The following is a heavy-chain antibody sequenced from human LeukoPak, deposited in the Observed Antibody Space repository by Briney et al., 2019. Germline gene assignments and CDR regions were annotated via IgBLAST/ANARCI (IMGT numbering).Heavy chain of an antibody. CDR3: ARGQVPTARGYNWFDP. Sequence: PSETLSLTCAVYGWSFNDYYWNWIRQPPGKGLEWIGEINARGDTNYNPSLKSRVTISVDTSKNQFSLRLTSLIPAAAAFFYCARGQVPTARGYNWFDPWGQGTLVTVSS. D-gene: IGHD2-2*01. J-gene: IGHJ5*02. V-gene: IGHV4-34*01. CDR1: GWSFNDYY. CDR2: INARGDT.